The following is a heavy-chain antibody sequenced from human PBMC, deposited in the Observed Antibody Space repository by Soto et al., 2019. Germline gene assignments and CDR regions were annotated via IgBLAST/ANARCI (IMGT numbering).Heavy chain of an antibody. CDR2: IKSKTDGGTT. V-gene: IGHV3-15*07. J-gene: IGHJ6*02. Sequence: GGSLRLSCAASGFTFSNAWMNWVRQAPGKGLEWVGRIKSKTDGGTTDYAAPVKGRFTISRDDSKNTLYLQMNSLKTEDTAVYYCTTALGSPGYYYYYYVMDVWGQGTTVTVSS. CDR1: GFTFSNAW. D-gene: IGHD7-27*01. CDR3: TTALGSPGYYYYYYVMDV.